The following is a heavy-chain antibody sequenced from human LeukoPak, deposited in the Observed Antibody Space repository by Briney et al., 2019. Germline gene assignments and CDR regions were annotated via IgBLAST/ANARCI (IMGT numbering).Heavy chain of an antibody. V-gene: IGHV3-23*01. CDR3: AKRVPSGDYYFDY. J-gene: IGHJ4*02. CDR2: ISGSGGST. CDR1: GFTFSNYA. Sequence: GGSLRVSCAASGFTFSNYAMRWFRQAPGKGLEWVSGISGSGGSTNYADSVKGRFTISRDNSKNTLYLQMNSLRAGDTAVYYCAKRVPSGDYYFDYWGQGTLVTVSS. D-gene: IGHD3-10*01.